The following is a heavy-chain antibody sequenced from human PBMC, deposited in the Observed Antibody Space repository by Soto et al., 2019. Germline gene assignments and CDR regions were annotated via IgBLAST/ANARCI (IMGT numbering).Heavy chain of an antibody. D-gene: IGHD3-3*01. J-gene: IGHJ6*02. Sequence: PVGSLRLSCAASGFTFSNAWMSWVRQAPGKGLEWVGRIKSKTDSGTTDYAAPVKGRFTISRDDSKNTLYLQMNSLKTEDTAVYYCTTGRYDFWSGNYGMDVWGQGTTVTSP. CDR3: TTGRYDFWSGNYGMDV. V-gene: IGHV3-15*01. CDR2: IKSKTDSGTT. CDR1: GFTFSNAW.